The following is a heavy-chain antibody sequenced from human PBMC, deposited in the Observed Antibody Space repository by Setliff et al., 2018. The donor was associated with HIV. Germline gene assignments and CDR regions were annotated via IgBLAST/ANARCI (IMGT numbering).Heavy chain of an antibody. CDR1: GYSFASHS. V-gene: IGHV1-3*04. D-gene: IGHD5-12*01. Sequence: GASVKVSCKASGYSFASHSLHWVRQAPGQGLEWMGWINTGNGNTKYSQKFQDRVTITRETSANTGYMELSGLRSEDTAVYYCARDRVPKRGYTYREPDFDSWGQGTLVTVSS. J-gene: IGHJ5*01. CDR3: ARDRVPKRGYTYREPDFDS. CDR2: INTGNGNT.